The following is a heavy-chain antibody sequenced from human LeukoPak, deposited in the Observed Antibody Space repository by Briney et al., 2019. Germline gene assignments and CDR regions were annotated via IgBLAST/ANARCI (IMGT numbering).Heavy chain of an antibody. Sequence: SETLSLTCAVYGGSFSGYYWSWIRQPPGKGLEWIGEFNHSGSTNYNPSLKSRVTISVDTSKNQFSLKLSSVTAADTAVYYCARGEGVPAATYYFDYWGQGTLVTVSS. CDR1: GGSFSGYY. CDR2: FNHSGST. J-gene: IGHJ4*02. CDR3: ARGEGVPAATYYFDY. V-gene: IGHV4-34*01. D-gene: IGHD2-2*01.